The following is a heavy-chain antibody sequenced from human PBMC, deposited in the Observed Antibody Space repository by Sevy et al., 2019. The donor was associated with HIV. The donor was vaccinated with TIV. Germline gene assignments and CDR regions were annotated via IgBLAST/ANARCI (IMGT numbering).Heavy chain of an antibody. V-gene: IGHV3-23*01. Sequence: GGSLRLSCVASGFRFSAFGMAWVRQAAGEGLEWVSGINGGGGSTYYRNSVKGRFTVSRDNSKNTVYLQMNSLRADDTAVYYCAKAPYYDFWSHNYNHWFDPWGQGTLVTVSS. D-gene: IGHD3-3*01. CDR2: INGGGGST. CDR1: GFRFSAFG. J-gene: IGHJ5*02. CDR3: AKAPYYDFWSHNYNHWFDP.